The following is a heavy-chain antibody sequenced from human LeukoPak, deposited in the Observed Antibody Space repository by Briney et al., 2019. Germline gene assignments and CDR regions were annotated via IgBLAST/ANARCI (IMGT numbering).Heavy chain of an antibody. CDR2: IKQDGSEK. D-gene: IGHD3-3*01. V-gene: IGHV3-7*01. CDR1: GFPFSSYA. CDR3: ARLRYNDFWSGSWKFYYYMDV. J-gene: IGHJ6*03. Sequence: GGTLRLSCAASGFPFSSYAMSWVRQAPGKGLEWVANIKQDGSEKYYVDSVKGRFTLSRDNAKSSLYLQMNSLRAEDTAIYYCARLRYNDFWSGSWKFYYYMDVWGKGTTVTVSS.